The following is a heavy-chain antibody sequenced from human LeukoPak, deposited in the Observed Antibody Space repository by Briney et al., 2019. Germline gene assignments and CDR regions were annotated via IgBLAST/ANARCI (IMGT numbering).Heavy chain of an antibody. CDR1: GGSISSYY. D-gene: IGHD5-18*01. CDR2: IYYSGST. J-gene: IGHJ4*02. V-gene: IGHV4-59*01. Sequence: SETLSLTCTVSGGSISSYYWSWIRQPPGKGLEWIGCIYYSGSTNYSPSLKSRVTISVDTSKNQFSLKLSSVTAADTAVYYCARSEYSYGFDYWGQGTLVTVSS. CDR3: ARSEYSYGFDY.